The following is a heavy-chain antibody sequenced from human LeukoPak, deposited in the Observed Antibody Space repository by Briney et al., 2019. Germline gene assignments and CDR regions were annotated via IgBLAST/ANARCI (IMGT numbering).Heavy chain of an antibody. V-gene: IGHV3-64D*08. J-gene: IGHJ4*02. CDR1: GFTFSIYA. CDR2: ISSDGGNT. CDR3: VKSSGSYYIFDY. D-gene: IGHD1-26*01. Sequence: PGGSLRLSCSASGFTFSIYAMHWGCQAPGKGLEYVSGISSDGGNTNHAGSVKARFTISRDNSKNTLYLQMSSLRVEDTAVYFCVKSSGSYYIFDYWGQGTLVTVSP.